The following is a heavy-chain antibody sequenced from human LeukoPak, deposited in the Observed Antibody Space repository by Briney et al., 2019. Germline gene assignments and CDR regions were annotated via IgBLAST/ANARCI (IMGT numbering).Heavy chain of an antibody. J-gene: IGHJ4*02. D-gene: IGHD3-10*01. CDR1: GFTFDDYA. Sequence: GGSLRLSCAASGFTFDDYAMHWVRQAPGMGLEWVSLISGDGGSTYYADSVKGRFTISRDNSKNSLYLQMNSLRTEDTALYYCAKDWGYGSGSYFWGQGTLVTVSS. V-gene: IGHV3-43*02. CDR2: ISGDGGST. CDR3: AKDWGYGSGSYF.